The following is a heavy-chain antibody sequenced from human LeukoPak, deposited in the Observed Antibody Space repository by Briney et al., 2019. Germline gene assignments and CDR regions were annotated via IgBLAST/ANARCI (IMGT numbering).Heavy chain of an antibody. D-gene: IGHD3-3*01. CDR3: VKAQYDFWSGLDY. CDR1: GFTFSRYP. CDR2: ISGSGGST. V-gene: IGHV3-64D*09. J-gene: IGHJ4*02. Sequence: GGSLILSCSASGFTFSRYPMHWVRQAPGKGLEYVSAISGSGGSTYYADSVKGRFTISRDNSKNTLYLQMSSLRTEDTAIYYCVKAQYDFWSGLDYWGQGTLVTVSS.